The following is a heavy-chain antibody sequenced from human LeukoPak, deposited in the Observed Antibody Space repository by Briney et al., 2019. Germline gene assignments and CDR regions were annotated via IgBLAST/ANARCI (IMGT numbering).Heavy chain of an antibody. CDR1: GYTFTSYA. CDR2: INTNTGNP. Sequence: ASVKVSCKASGYTFTSYAMNWVRQAPGQGLEWMGWINTNTGNPTYAQGFIGRFVFSLDTSVSTAYLQISSLKAEDTAVYYCAREGYCSGGSCLDYWGQGTLVTVSS. D-gene: IGHD2-15*01. J-gene: IGHJ4*02. CDR3: AREGYCSGGSCLDY. V-gene: IGHV7-4-1*02.